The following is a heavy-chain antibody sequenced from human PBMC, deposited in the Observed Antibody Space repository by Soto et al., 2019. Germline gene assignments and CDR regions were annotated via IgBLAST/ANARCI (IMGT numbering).Heavy chain of an antibody. J-gene: IGHJ4*02. V-gene: IGHV4-59*11. CDR2: ISYSGTT. CDR1: GGPNSAHY. D-gene: IGHD3-16*01. Sequence: PSETLSLTCTVSGGPNSAHYWNWIRQSPGKGLEWIGYISYSGTTNYNPSIQSRVTISLDTSKNQFSLNLSSVTAAVTAVYYCARRYGGNFDYWGQGTLVTVSS. CDR3: ARRYGGNFDY.